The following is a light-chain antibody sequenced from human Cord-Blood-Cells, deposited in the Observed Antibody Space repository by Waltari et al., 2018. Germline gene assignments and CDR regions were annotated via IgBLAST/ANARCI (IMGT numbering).Light chain of an antibody. V-gene: IGLV2-11*01. CDR2: DVS. Sequence: SALTQPRSVFGSPGQSVTISCTGTSSDVGGYNYVSWYQHHPGKAPKLRIYDVSKRPSGVPDRFSGSKSGNTASLTISGLQAEDEADYYCCSYAGSYTLVFGGGTKLTVL. J-gene: IGLJ3*02. CDR1: SSDVGGYNY. CDR3: CSYAGSYTLV.